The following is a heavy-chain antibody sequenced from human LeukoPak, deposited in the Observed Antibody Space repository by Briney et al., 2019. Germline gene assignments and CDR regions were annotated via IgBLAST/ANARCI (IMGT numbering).Heavy chain of an antibody. Sequence: GGSLRLSCAASGFSFNNHGMHWVRQAPGRGLEWVAFIRYDGSKKYYADSVKGRFTISRDNSKNTLYLQVNSLRVEDTAVYYCAKDLCSSSSCYLDIWGQGAMVTVSS. CDR1: GFSFNNHG. J-gene: IGHJ3*02. D-gene: IGHD2-2*01. CDR2: IRYDGSKK. CDR3: AKDLCSSSSCYLDI. V-gene: IGHV3-30*02.